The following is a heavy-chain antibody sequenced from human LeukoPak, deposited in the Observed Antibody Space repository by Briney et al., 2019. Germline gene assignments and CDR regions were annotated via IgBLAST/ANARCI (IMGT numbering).Heavy chain of an antibody. CDR1: GFTFSNYW. V-gene: IGHV3-74*01. CDR2: IKSDGSST. J-gene: IGHJ6*02. CDR3: SRDSLSSCGGDCYSGLDV. Sequence: GGSLRLSCAASGFTFSNYWMHWVRQAPGEALMWVSRIKSDGSSTTYADSVKGRFTISRDNAKNTLYLQMNSLRAEDTAVYYCSRDSLSSCGGDCYSGLDVWGQGTTVTVSS. D-gene: IGHD2-21*02.